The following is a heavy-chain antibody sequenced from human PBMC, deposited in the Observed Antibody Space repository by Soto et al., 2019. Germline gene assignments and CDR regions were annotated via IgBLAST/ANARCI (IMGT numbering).Heavy chain of an antibody. D-gene: IGHD2-8*01. CDR2: IIPILGIA. J-gene: IGHJ6*03. V-gene: IGHV1-69*08. CDR1: GGTFSSYT. CDR3: ARELPGYCTKGVCSSPFRYYYMDV. Sequence: QVQLVQSGAEVKKPGSSVKVSCKASGGTFSSYTISWVRQAPGQGREWMGRIIPILGIANNAQKFQGRVTITADKSASTAYMELSSMRSEDTAVYYCARELPGYCTKGVCSSPFRYYYMDVWGKGTTVTVSS.